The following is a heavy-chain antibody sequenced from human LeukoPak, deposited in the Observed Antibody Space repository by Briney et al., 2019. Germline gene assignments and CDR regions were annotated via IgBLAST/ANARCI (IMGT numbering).Heavy chain of an antibody. Sequence: GGSLRLSCAASGFTFSSYGMHWVRQAPGKGLEWVAVIWYDGSNKYCADSVKGRFTISRDNSKNTLYLQMNSLRAEDTAVYYCARGVWANYYFDYWGQGTLVTVSS. CDR1: GFTFSSYG. CDR3: ARGVWANYYFDY. V-gene: IGHV3-33*01. CDR2: IWYDGSNK. J-gene: IGHJ4*02. D-gene: IGHD1-26*01.